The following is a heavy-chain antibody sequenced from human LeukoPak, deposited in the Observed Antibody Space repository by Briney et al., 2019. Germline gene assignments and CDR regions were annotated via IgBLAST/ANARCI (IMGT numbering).Heavy chain of an antibody. D-gene: IGHD2-2*01. J-gene: IGHJ6*02. V-gene: IGHV1-8*01. Sequence: GASVKVSRKASGYTFTSYDINWVRQATGQGLEWMGWMNPNSGNTGYAQKFQGRVTMTRNTSISTAYMELSSLRSEDTAVYYCARGLAIVPAATDYYYGMDVWGQGTTVTVSS. CDR2: MNPNSGNT. CDR1: GYTFTSYD. CDR3: ARGLAIVPAATDYYYGMDV.